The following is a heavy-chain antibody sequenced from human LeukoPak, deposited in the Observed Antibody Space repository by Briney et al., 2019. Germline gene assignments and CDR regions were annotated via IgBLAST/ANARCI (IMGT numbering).Heavy chain of an antibody. J-gene: IGHJ6*03. CDR3: ARTYYDFWSGYRYYYMDV. CDR1: GFTFSSYS. V-gene: IGHV3-21*01. CDR2: ISSGSSYI. Sequence: PGGSLRLSCAAPGFTFSSYSLNWVRQAPGKGLDWVSSISSGSSYIYYPDSVKGPFTISRDNAKNSLYLQMNSLRAEDTDVYYCARTYYDFWSGYRYYYMDVWGQGTTVTVSS. D-gene: IGHD3-3*01.